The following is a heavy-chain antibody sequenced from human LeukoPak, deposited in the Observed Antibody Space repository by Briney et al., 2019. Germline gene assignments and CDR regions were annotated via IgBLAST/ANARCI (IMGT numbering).Heavy chain of an antibody. CDR3: ARFLLVPGSGMPYNWFDP. D-gene: IGHD3-10*01. V-gene: IGHV4-59*01. CDR2: IYYSGST. J-gene: IGHJ5*02. Sequence: SETLSLTCTVSGGSTSSYYWSWIRQPPGKGLEWIGYIYYSGSTNYNPSLKSRVTISVDTSKNQFSLKLSSVTAADTAVYYCARFLLVPGSGMPYNWFDPWGQGTLVTVSS. CDR1: GGSTSSYY.